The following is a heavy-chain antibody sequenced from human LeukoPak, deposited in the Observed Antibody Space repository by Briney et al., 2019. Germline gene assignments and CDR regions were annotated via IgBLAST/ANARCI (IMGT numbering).Heavy chain of an antibody. CDR3: ASNVLLMTGSGDF. CDR2: IYYRGST. CDR1: GGSLSSTTNC. Sequence: SETLSLTCNVFGGSLSSTTNCWGWIRQPPGRGLGWIGNIYYRGSTYYYPSLKSRVIISLDTSKNQFSLKLSSVTAADTAVYYCASNVLLMTGSGDFWGQGTLVTVSS. J-gene: IGHJ4*02. V-gene: IGHV4-39*07. D-gene: IGHD3-9*01.